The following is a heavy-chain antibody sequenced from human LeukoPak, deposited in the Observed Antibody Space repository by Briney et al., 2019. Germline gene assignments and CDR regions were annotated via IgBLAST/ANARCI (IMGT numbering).Heavy chain of an antibody. CDR1: GDSVSSNSAT. Sequence: SQTLSLTCAISGDSVSSNSATWNWIRQSPSRGLEWLGRTYYRSKWYNDYAVSVKSRITINPDTSKNQFSLQLNSVTPEDTAVYYCARDDGPKTNWGSGVFDYWGQGTLVTVSS. D-gene: IGHD7-27*01. J-gene: IGHJ4*02. CDR2: TYYRSKWYN. V-gene: IGHV6-1*01. CDR3: ARDDGPKTNWGSGVFDY.